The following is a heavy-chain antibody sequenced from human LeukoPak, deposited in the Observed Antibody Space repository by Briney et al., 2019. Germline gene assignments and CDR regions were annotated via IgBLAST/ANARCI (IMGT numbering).Heavy chain of an antibody. CDR3: ARGLLWFGRYYFDY. CDR2: INHSGST. D-gene: IGHD3-10*01. V-gene: IGHV4-34*01. Sequence: SETLSLTCAVYGGSFSGFYWNWIRQPPGKGLEWIGEINHSGSTNYNPSLKSRVTISVDTSKNQFSLKLTSVTAADTAVYYCARGLLWFGRYYFDYWGQGTLVTVSS. CDR1: GGSFSGFY. J-gene: IGHJ4*02.